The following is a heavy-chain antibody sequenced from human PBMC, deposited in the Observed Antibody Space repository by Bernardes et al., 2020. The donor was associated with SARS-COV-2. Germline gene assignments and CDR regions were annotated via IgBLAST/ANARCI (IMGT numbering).Heavy chain of an antibody. CDR1: GLTFSSYW. Sequence: GGSLRLSCAASGLTFSSYWMHWVRQAPGKGLMWVSRINSDGSTTTYADSVKGRFTISRDNTKNTLYLQMNSLRAEDTGVYYCVRGPSDGHGRFEYWGQGTLGTVSS. V-gene: IGHV3-74*01. J-gene: IGHJ4*02. CDR2: INSDGSTT. CDR3: VRGPSDGHGRFEY.